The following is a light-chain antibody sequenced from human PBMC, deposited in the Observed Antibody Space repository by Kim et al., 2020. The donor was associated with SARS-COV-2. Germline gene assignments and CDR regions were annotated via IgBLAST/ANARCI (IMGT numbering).Light chain of an antibody. J-gene: IGKJ5*01. CDR3: QQYYTYPLT. Sequence: ASVGDRVTITCRASQDISNYLAWIQQKPGQAPQSLIYAASSLQSGVPSKFSGSGSGTDFTLTISNLQPEDFATYYCQQYYTYPLTFGQGTRLEIK. CDR2: AAS. CDR1: QDISNY. V-gene: IGKV1-16*02.